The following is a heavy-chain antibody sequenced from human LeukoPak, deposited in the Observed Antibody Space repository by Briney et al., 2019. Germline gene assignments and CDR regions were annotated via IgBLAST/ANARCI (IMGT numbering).Heavy chain of an antibody. Sequence: PGGSLRLSCSASGFTFTTYGMSWVRQAPGKGLEWVSGINWNGGSTGYADSVKGRFTISRDNAKNSLYLQMNSLRAEDTALYHCARVSSGFALYYYMDVWGKGTTVTISS. CDR1: GFTFTTYG. CDR2: INWNGGST. CDR3: ARVSSGFALYYYMDV. D-gene: IGHD3-22*01. V-gene: IGHV3-20*01. J-gene: IGHJ6*03.